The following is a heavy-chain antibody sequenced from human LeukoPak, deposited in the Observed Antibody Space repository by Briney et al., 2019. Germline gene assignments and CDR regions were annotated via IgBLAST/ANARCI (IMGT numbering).Heavy chain of an antibody. CDR3: ARDVGSKSYSYGMDV. V-gene: IGHV1-69*13. CDR2: ITPIFGKA. D-gene: IGHD3-10*01. Sequence: SVKVSGKASGGTFSTYAVSWVRQAPGQGLQWMGGITPIFGKAKYAQKFQGRVTITADESANTVYMELHSLRSEDTALYYCARDVGSKSYSYGMDVWGQGTTVTVSS. CDR1: GGTFSTYA. J-gene: IGHJ6*02.